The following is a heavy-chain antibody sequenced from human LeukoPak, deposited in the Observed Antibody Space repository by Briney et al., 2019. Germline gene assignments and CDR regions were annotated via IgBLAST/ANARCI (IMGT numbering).Heavy chain of an antibody. V-gene: IGHV4-39*01. Sequence: SETLSLTCTVSGGSISSSPYYWGWIRQPPGKELEWIGNIYYSGSTYYNPSLKTRVTISVDTSKNQFSLKLTSVTAADTAVYYCARHASVDGNWPRPLDYWGQGSLVTVSS. CDR3: ARHASVDGNWPRPLDY. CDR1: GGSISSSPYY. J-gene: IGHJ4*02. D-gene: IGHD6-19*01. CDR2: IYYSGST.